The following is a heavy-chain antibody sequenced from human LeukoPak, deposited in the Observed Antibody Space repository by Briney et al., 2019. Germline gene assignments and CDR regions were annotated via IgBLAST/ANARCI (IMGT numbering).Heavy chain of an antibody. V-gene: IGHV3-33*01. D-gene: IGHD1-1*01. J-gene: IGHJ6*02. CDR2: IWYDGSNK. Sequence: GGSLRLSCAASGFTFSSYGMHWVRQAPGKGLEWVAVIWYDGSNKYYADSVKGRFTISRDNSKNTLYLQMTSLRAEDTAVYYCARDLNVLKTVQYYYYGMDVWGQGTTVTVSS. CDR1: GFTFSSYG. CDR3: ARDLNVLKTVQYYYYGMDV.